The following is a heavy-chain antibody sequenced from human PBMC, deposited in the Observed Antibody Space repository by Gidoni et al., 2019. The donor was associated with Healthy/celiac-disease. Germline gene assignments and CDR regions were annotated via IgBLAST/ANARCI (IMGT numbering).Heavy chain of an antibody. J-gene: IGHJ4*02. CDR1: GFTFSSLA. CDR2: ISGSCGST. D-gene: IGHD3-3*01. CDR3: AKRGKDDPYYDFWSGYYQVPDDDY. V-gene: IGHV3-23*01. Sequence: EVQLLESGGGWVRPGWSLRLACAASGFTFSSLAMSWVRQAPGKGLEWVSAISGSCGSTYYADSVKGRFTISRDNSKNTLYLQMNCLRAEDTAVYYCAKRGKDDPYYDFWSGYYQVPDDDYWGQGTLVTVSS.